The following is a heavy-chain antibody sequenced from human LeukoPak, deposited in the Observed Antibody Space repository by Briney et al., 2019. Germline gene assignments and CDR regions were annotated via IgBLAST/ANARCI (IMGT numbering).Heavy chain of an antibody. J-gene: IGHJ5*02. CDR1: GGSFSGYY. D-gene: IGHD3-10*01. CDR3: ARAVTMVRGVPGWFDP. CDR2: INHSGST. Sequence: SETLSLTCAVYGGSFSGYYWSWIRQPPGKGLEWIGEINHSGSTNYNPSLKSRATISVDTSKNQFSLKLSSVTAADTAVYYCARAVTMVRGVPGWFDPWGQGTLVTVSS. V-gene: IGHV4-34*01.